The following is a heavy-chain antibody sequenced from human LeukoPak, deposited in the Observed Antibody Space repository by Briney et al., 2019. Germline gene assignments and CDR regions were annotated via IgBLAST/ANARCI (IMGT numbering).Heavy chain of an antibody. V-gene: IGHV1-69*01. CDR2: IIPIFGTA. J-gene: IGHJ3*02. D-gene: IGHD2-21*02. CDR3: EREGLPDASDI. CDR1: GGTVSSYA. Sequence: ASVKVSCKASGGTVSSYAISWVRQAPGQGLEWMGGIIPIFGTANYAQKFQGRVTITAAESTSTAYMELSSLRPEAPAVYYCEREGLPDASDIWGQGKTVTVSS.